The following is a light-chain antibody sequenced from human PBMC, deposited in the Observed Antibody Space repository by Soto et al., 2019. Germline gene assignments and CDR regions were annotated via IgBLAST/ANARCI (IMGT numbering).Light chain of an antibody. CDR1: QTISSW. CDR3: QHYNSYSEA. J-gene: IGKJ1*01. CDR2: KAS. V-gene: IGKV1-5*03. Sequence: DNPLTQSPSTLSGSAGDRVPITCRASQTISSWLAWYQQKPGKAPKLLIYKASTLKSGVPSRFSGSGSGTEFTLTISSLQPDDFATYYCQHYNSYSEAFGQGTKVDIK.